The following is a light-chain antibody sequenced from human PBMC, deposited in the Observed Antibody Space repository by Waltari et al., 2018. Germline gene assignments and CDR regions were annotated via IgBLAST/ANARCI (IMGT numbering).Light chain of an antibody. J-gene: IGKJ4*01. CDR1: QRVRSY. CDR3: QQRSSWPLT. Sequence: EIVLTQSPVTLSLSPGERVTLSCRASQRVRSYLGWYQQKPGQAPRLLIYDTSNRSTGIPARFSGSGSGTDFTLTISSLEPEDFAVYYCQQRSSWPLTFGGGTKVNIK. CDR2: DTS. V-gene: IGKV3-11*01.